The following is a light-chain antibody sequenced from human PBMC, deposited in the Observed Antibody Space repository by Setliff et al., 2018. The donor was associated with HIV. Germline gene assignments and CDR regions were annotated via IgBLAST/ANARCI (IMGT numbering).Light chain of an antibody. Sequence: QSALTQPASVSGSPGQSITISCTGTGSDVGTSKYVSRYQQHADKAPKLLIYDLSNRPSGVSDRFSGSRSGNTASLTISGLQTEDEADYYCVAYTRYDTYVFGSGTKVTVL. CDR1: GSDVGTSKY. CDR3: VAYTRYDTYV. V-gene: IGLV2-14*03. J-gene: IGLJ1*01. CDR2: DLS.